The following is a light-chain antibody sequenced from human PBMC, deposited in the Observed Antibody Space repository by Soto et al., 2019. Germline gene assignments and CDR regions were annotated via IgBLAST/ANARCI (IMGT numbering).Light chain of an antibody. CDR3: QQYGSSPPFT. CDR1: QSVSSSQ. J-gene: IGKJ2*01. CDR2: GAS. V-gene: IGKV3-20*01. Sequence: EIVLTQSPGTLSLSPGERATLSCRASQSVSSSQLGWYQQKLGQAPRLLIYGASSRATGVPDRFSGSGSWTDFTLTIHRLEAEDFAVYYCQQYGSSPPFTFGQGTKLEI.